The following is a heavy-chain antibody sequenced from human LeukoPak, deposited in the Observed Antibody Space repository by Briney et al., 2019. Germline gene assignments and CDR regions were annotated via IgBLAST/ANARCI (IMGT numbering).Heavy chain of an antibody. Sequence: GGSLRLSCVASGFTFGKYWMSWVRQAPGKGLEWVANIKLDESEKNYVDSVKGRFTISRDNTKNSLYLQMNSLRAEDTAVFYCARDQYDTWSRRGNFDSWGQGTLVIVSS. CDR1: GFTFGKYW. D-gene: IGHD3-3*01. V-gene: IGHV3-7*03. CDR3: ARDQYDTWSRRGNFDS. J-gene: IGHJ4*02. CDR2: IKLDESEK.